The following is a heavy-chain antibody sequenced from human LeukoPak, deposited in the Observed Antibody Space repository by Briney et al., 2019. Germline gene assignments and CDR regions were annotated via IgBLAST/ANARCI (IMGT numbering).Heavy chain of an antibody. CDR1: GYTFTSYY. CDR3: ARDYIVAGRPAGAGTFLHY. CDR2: INPSGGST. D-gene: IGHD6-13*01. J-gene: IGHJ4*02. Sequence: ASRKVSWKASGYTFTSYYIHWVRQAPGQGLWWMGIINPSGGSTSYAQKVQGRVTMTRDPSTSTSYMGLGSVRSGGTAGYYCARDYIVAGRPAGAGTFLHYWGKGHRVSV. V-gene: IGHV1-46*01.